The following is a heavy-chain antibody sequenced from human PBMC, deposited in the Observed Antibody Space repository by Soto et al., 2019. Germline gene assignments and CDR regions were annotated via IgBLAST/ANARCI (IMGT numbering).Heavy chain of an antibody. CDR2: INHSGST. CDR1: GGSFSGYY. Sequence: SETLSLTCAVYGGSFSGYYWSWIRQPPGKGLEWIGEINHSGSTNYNPSLKSRVTISVDTSKNQFSLKLSSVTAADTAVYYCARGRQRYCSGGSCYSNWFDPWGQGTLVTVS. CDR3: ARGRQRYCSGGSCYSNWFDP. V-gene: IGHV4-34*01. J-gene: IGHJ5*02. D-gene: IGHD2-15*01.